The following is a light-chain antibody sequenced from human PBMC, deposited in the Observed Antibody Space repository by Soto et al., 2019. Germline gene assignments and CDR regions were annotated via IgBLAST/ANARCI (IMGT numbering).Light chain of an antibody. CDR1: SSNIGSNT. V-gene: IGLV1-44*01. Sequence: QSVLTQPPSASGTPGQRVTISCSGSSSNIGSNTVNWYQQLPGTAPKLLIYSNNQLPSGVPDRFSGSKSGTSASLAISGLQSEDEADYYCASWDDSLNGLVFGGGTKRTVL. CDR3: ASWDDSLNGLV. J-gene: IGLJ2*01. CDR2: SNN.